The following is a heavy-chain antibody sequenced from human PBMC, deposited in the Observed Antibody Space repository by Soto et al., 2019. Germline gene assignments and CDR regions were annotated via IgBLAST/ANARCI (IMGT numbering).Heavy chain of an antibody. Sequence: QVQLQESGPGLVKPSETLSLTCTVSGGSISSYYWSWIRQPPGKGLEWIGYIYYTGSTNYNPSLKSRGTISVDTSQNQFSLKLSSVTAADTAVYYCASNAIGCSSTSCYGSFGYWGQGTLVTVSS. CDR1: GGSISSYY. CDR3: ASNAIGCSSTSCYGSFGY. D-gene: IGHD2-2*01. CDR2: IYYTGST. V-gene: IGHV4-59*01. J-gene: IGHJ4*02.